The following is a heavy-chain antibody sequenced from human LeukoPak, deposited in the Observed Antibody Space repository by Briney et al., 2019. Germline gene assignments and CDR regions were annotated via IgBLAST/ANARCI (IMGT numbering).Heavy chain of an antibody. CDR1: GFTFSSYA. D-gene: IGHD2-15*01. CDR3: AKDPAATGTANWFDP. J-gene: IGHJ5*02. V-gene: IGHV3-23*01. Sequence: GGSLRLSCAASGFTFSSYAMSWVRQAPGKGLEWVSIISGSGGSTYYADSVKGRFTISRDNSKNTLYLQMNSLRAEDTAIYYYAKDPAATGTANWFDPWGQGTLVTVSS. CDR2: ISGSGGST.